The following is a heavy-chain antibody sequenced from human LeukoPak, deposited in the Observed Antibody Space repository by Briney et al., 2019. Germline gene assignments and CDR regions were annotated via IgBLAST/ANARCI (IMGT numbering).Heavy chain of an antibody. CDR2: IYPDDSDT. CDR1: GYSFASYW. CDR3: ARHTRWDCTDTSCYSDY. J-gene: IGHJ4*01. D-gene: IGHD2-2*02. V-gene: IGHV5-51*01. Sequence: GESLKISCKGSGYSFASYWIGWVRQMPGKGLQWMGTIYPDDSDTRYSPAFQGQVTISADKSISTAYLQWSDLKASDIAMYYCARHTRWDCTDTSCYSDYWGQGTLVTVSS.